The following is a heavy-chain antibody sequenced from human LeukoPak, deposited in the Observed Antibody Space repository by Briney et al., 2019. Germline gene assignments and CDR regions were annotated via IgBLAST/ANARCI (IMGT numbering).Heavy chain of an antibody. CDR3: ARHSAYDSSGYFGG. CDR1: SGSFSGYY. CDR2: INHSGST. J-gene: IGHJ4*02. Sequence: SETLSLTCAVYSGSFSGYYWSWIRQPPGKGLEWVGEINHSGSTNYNPSLKSRVTISVDTSKNQFFLKLSSVTAADTAVYYCARHSAYDSSGYFGGWGQGTLVTVSS. D-gene: IGHD3-22*01. V-gene: IGHV4-34*01.